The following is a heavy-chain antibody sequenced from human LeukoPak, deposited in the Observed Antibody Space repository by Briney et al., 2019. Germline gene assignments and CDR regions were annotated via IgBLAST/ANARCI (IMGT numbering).Heavy chain of an antibody. CDR2: MNPNSGNT. CDR3: ARASGGIQGDFDY. D-gene: IGHD5-18*01. Sequence: ASVKVSCKASGGTFSSYAINWVRQATGQGLEWMGWMNPNSGNTGYAQKFQGRVTMTRNTSISTAYMELSSLRSEDTAVYYCARASGGIQGDFDYWGQGTLVTVSS. CDR1: GGTFSSYA. J-gene: IGHJ4*02. V-gene: IGHV1-8*02.